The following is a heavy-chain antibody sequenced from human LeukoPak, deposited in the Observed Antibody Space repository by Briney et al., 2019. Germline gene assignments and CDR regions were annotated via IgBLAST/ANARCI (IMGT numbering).Heavy chain of an antibody. CDR3: ARQLTEHFYY. CDR2: ITNSRRI. V-gene: IGHV3-23*05. D-gene: IGHD3-3*02. CDR1: GITLSKFA. J-gene: IGHJ1*01. Sequence: PGGSLRLSCSASGITLSKFAINWVRQPPGKGLEWVSDITNSRRIHYADSVKGRFTISRDDDKSILYLQMNDLRVNDTATYFCARQLTEHFYYWGQGTHVTVAS.